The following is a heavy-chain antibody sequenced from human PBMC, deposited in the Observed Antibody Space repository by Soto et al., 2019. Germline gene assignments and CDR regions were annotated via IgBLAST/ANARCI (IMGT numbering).Heavy chain of an antibody. CDR2: IYPGDSDT. J-gene: IGHJ5*02. D-gene: IGHD6-13*01. CDR1: GYSFTSYW. Sequence: EVQLVQSGAEVKKPGESLQISCTGSGYSFTSYWIGWVRQMPGKGLEWMGIIYPGDSDTKYSPSFQGQVTISADRSIRRDYIHGRILKAWDAAMYYCASQARQQLVLGWWFDPWGQGALVTVSS. V-gene: IGHV5-51*01. CDR3: ASQARQQLVLGWWFDP.